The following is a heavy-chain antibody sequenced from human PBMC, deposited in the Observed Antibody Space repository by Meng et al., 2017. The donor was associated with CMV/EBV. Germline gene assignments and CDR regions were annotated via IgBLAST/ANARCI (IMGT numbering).Heavy chain of an antibody. V-gene: IGHV1-18*01. D-gene: IGHD2-2*01. Sequence: ASAQVSCKASGYTFTSYGISWVRQAPGQGLEWMGWISAYNGNTNYAQKPQGRVTMTTDTSTSTAYMELRSLRSDDTAVYYCARNSGGQDIVVVPAAIDLDYWGQGTLVTVSS. CDR3: ARNSGGQDIVVVPAAIDLDY. J-gene: IGHJ4*02. CDR2: ISAYNGNT. CDR1: GYTFTSYG.